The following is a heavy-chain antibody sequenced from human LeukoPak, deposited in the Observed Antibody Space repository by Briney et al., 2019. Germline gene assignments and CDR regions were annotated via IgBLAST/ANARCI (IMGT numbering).Heavy chain of an antibody. V-gene: IGHV3-30*18. CDR1: GFTFSSYW. Sequence: GGSLRLSCAASGFTFSSYWMHWVRQAPGKGLEWVAVISYDGRNKHYADSVKGRFTISRDNSKNTLYLQMNSLRVEDTAVYYCAKDRDTYGSSYYFDYWGQGTLVTVSS. D-gene: IGHD5-18*01. J-gene: IGHJ4*02. CDR2: ISYDGRNK. CDR3: AKDRDTYGSSYYFDY.